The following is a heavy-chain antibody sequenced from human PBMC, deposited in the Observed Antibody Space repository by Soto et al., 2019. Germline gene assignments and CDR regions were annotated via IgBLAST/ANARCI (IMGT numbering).Heavy chain of an antibody. J-gene: IGHJ4*02. Sequence: ASVKVSFKASGYTFTSYGSSWVRQAPGQGLEWMGWISAYNGNTNYAQKLQGRVTMTTDTSTSTAYMELRSLRAEDTAVYYCAKDALTTVTTPDYWGQGTLVTVPS. CDR3: AKDALTTVTTPDY. D-gene: IGHD4-17*01. V-gene: IGHV1-18*01. CDR1: GYTFTSYG. CDR2: ISAYNGNT.